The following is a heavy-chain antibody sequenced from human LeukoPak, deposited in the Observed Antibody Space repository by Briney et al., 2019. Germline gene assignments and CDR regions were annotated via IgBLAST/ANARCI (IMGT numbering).Heavy chain of an antibody. J-gene: IGHJ2*01. CDR2: IYYSGST. CDR1: GGSISSGDYY. D-gene: IGHD3-22*01. V-gene: IGHV4-30-4*01. Sequence: SETLSLTCTVSGGSISSGDYYWSRIRQPPGKGLEWIGYIYYSGSTYYNPSLKSRVTISVDTSKNQFSLKLSSVTAADTAVYYCARGVVVITRYWYFDLWGRGTLVTVSS. CDR3: ARGVVVITRYWYFDL.